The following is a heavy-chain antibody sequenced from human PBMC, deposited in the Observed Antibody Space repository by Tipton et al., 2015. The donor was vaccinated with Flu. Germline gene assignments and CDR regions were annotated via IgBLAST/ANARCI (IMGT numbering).Heavy chain of an antibody. Sequence: GLVKPSETLSLTCTVSGGSISSYYWSWIRQPPGKGLEWIGYIYYSGSTNYNPSLKSRVTISVDTSKNQFSLKLSSVTAADTAVYYCARGEYGDPFLTWYFDLWGRGTLVTVSS. CDR2: IYYSGST. V-gene: IGHV4-59*01. D-gene: IGHD4-17*01. J-gene: IGHJ2*01. CDR1: GGSISSYY. CDR3: ARGEYGDPFLTWYFDL.